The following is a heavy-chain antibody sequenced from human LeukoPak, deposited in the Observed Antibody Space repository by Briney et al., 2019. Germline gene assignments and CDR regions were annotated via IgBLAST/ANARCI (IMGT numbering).Heavy chain of an antibody. CDR1: GGSISSGGYY. CDR3: ARGSGPDAFDI. D-gene: IGHD3-3*01. V-gene: IGHV4-30-2*01. Sequence: PSETLSLTCTVSGGSISSGGYYWSWIRQPPGKGLEWIGYIYHSGSTYYNPSLKSRVTISVDRSKNQFSLKLSSVTAADTAVYYCARGSGPDAFDIWGQGTMVTVSS. J-gene: IGHJ3*02. CDR2: IYHSGST.